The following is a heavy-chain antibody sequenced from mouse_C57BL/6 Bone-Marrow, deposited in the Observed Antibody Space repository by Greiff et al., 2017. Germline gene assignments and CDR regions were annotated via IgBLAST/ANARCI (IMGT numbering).Heavy chain of an antibody. J-gene: IGHJ2*01. V-gene: IGHV14-4*01. CDR2: IDPENGDT. CDR3: TTGGGSSLFDY. D-gene: IGHD1-1*01. Sequence: VQLQQSGAELVRPGASVKLSCTASGFNIKDDYMHWVKQRPEQGLEWIGWIDPENGDTEYASKFQGKATITADTSSNTAYLQLSRLTSEDTAVYYCTTGGGSSLFDYWGQGTTLTVSS. CDR1: GFNIKDDY.